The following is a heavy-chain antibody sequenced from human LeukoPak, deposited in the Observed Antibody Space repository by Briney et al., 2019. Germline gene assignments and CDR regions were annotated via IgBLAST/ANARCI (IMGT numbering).Heavy chain of an antibody. CDR3: AKADATIGGAFDI. V-gene: IGHV3-23*01. CDR1: GFIFKNYA. Sequence: GGSLRLSCAASGFIFKNYAMSWVRQAPGKGLEWVSIISGTSDTTRYGDSVRGRFTTSRDNPRNTLYLQMNSLRVDDTAVYYCAKADATIGGAFDIWGQGTMVTVSP. J-gene: IGHJ3*02. CDR2: ISGTSDTT. D-gene: IGHD3-3*01.